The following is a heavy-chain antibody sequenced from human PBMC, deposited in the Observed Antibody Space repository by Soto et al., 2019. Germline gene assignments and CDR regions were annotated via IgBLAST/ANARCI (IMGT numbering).Heavy chain of an antibody. CDR1: GYNFADYW. D-gene: IGHD3-3*01. J-gene: IGHJ4*02. V-gene: IGHV5-51*01. CDR2: IYPNDSDT. Sequence: LGESLKISCKGAGYNFADYWIAWVRQMPGKGLELMGIIYPNDSDTRYRPSFQGQVTISADKSISSAYLQWSSLRASDTAMYYCARGGVSTRTFDYWGQGTPVTVSS. CDR3: ARGGVSTRTFDY.